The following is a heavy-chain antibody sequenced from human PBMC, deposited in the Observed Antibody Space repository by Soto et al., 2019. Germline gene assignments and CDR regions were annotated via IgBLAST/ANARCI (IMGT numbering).Heavy chain of an antibody. CDR3: ARHADWARNFFDY. Sequence: GESLKISCQGSGYSFNIYWITWVRQMPGKGLEWMGRIDPSDSKTNYSPSFQGHVAMSXDXXXXTXYXQXXXLKAXDTAIYYCARHADWARNFFDYWGQGTLVTVSS. J-gene: IGHJ4*02. CDR1: GYSFNIYW. V-gene: IGHV5-10-1*01. D-gene: IGHD3-9*01. CDR2: IDPSDSKT.